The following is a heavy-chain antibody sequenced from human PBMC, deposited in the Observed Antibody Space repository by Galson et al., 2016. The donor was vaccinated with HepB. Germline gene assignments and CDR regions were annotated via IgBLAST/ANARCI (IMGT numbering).Heavy chain of an antibody. CDR1: GFPFSAYA. J-gene: IGHJ4*02. CDR3: AREMRNWNEVGDYFDY. D-gene: IGHD1-1*01. CDR2: ISYDGSTK. Sequence: SLRLSCAASGFPFSAYAMDWVRQAPGKGLEWVAGISYDGSTKYYPDSVKGRFSISRDNSENTLYLQMDSLRPEDTAVYYCAREMRNWNEVGDYFDYWGQGTLVTVSS. V-gene: IGHV3-30*04.